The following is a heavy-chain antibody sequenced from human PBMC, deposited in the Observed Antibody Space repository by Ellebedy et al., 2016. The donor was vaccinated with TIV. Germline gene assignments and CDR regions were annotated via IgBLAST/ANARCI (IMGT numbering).Heavy chain of an antibody. CDR3: ARSTVIKPEGDAYDI. CDR1: GFTFSSYA. Sequence: GESLKISCTASGFTFSSYAMGWVRQAPGRGLEWVSPISRTGDSTSYADSVEVRFTISRDNFKNTLYLQMNSLRVEDTAVYYCARSTVIKPEGDAYDIWGQGTKVTVSS. J-gene: IGHJ3*02. CDR2: ISRTGDST. D-gene: IGHD4-23*01. V-gene: IGHV3-23*01.